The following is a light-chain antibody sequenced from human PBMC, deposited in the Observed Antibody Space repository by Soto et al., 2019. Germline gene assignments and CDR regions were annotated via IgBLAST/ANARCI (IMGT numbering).Light chain of an antibody. Sequence: EVVLTQSPATLSLSPGETATLSCRASHNVDIYLAWYQQKPGQAPRLLIYDASNRATGIPARFSGSRSGTDFTLTLSSLEPEDSAVYYYHQRKPWPSLTFGPLTRLE. CDR3: HQRKPWPSLT. CDR2: DAS. V-gene: IGKV3-11*01. J-gene: IGKJ5*01. CDR1: HNVDIY.